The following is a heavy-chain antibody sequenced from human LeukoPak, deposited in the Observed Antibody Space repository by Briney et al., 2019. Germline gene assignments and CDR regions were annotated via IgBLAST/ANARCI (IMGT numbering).Heavy chain of an antibody. Sequence: GGSLRLSCAASGFTFSSYSMNWVRQAPGKGLEWVSYISSSSSYTNYADSVKGRFTISRDNARNSLYLQMNSLRAEDTAVYYCARGGYSYAGGADYWGQGTLVTVSS. V-gene: IGHV3-21*05. CDR1: GFTFSSYS. CDR2: ISSSSSYT. CDR3: ARGGYSYAGGADY. D-gene: IGHD5-18*01. J-gene: IGHJ4*02.